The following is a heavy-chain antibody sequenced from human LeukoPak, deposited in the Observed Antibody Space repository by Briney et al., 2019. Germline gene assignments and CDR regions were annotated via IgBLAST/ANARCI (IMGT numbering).Heavy chain of an antibody. CDR1: GFTFSDAW. J-gene: IGHJ5*02. D-gene: IGHD3-10*01. CDR3: STDRGVTS. Sequence: GGSVRLSCGASGFTFSDAWMNWVRQAPGKGLEWVGRIKSKRDGGTADYAAPVKGRFTISRDDSRNTLYLQMNSLETEDTAVYYCSTDRGVTSWGQGTLVTVSS. V-gene: IGHV3-15*01. CDR2: IKSKRDGGTA.